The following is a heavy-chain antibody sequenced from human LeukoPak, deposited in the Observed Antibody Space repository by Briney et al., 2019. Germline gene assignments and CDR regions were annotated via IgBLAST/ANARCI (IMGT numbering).Heavy chain of an antibody. J-gene: IGHJ3*02. Sequence: GGSLRLSCAASGFTFSSYAMNWVRQAPGKGLEWVSAISGSGGSTYYADSVKGRFTISRDNSKNTLYLQMNSLRAGDTAVYYCAKDLKQWLAKRSANAFDIWGQGTMVTVSS. V-gene: IGHV3-23*01. CDR2: ISGSGGST. CDR1: GFTFSSYA. D-gene: IGHD6-19*01. CDR3: AKDLKQWLAKRSANAFDI.